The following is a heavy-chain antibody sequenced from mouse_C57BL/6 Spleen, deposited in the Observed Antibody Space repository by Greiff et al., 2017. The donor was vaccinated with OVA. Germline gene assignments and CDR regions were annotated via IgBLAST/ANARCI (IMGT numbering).Heavy chain of an antibody. CDR1: GFTFSDYG. V-gene: IGHV5-17*01. D-gene: IGHD2-3*01. CDR2: ISSGSSNI. J-gene: IGHJ4*01. Sequence: EVKLVESGGGLVKPGGSLKLSCAASGFTFSDYGMHWVRQAPEKGLEWVAYISSGSSNIYYADTVKGRFTISRDNAKNTLFLQMTSLMSDDTAMYYCARSGYSYYAMDYWGQGTSVTVSS. CDR3: ARSGYSYYAMDY.